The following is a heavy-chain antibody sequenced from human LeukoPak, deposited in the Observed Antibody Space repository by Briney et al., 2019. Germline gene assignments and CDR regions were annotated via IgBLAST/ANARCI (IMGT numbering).Heavy chain of an antibody. CDR3: ASAVPMNAFDI. CDR2: ISSSSSYI. Sequence: GGSLRLSCAASGFTFSSCSMNWVRQAPGKGLEWVSSISSSSSYIYYADSVKGRFTISRDNAKNSLYLQMNSLRAEDTAVYYCASAVPMNAFDIWGQGTMVTVSS. D-gene: IGHD3-22*01. CDR1: GFTFSSCS. V-gene: IGHV3-21*01. J-gene: IGHJ3*02.